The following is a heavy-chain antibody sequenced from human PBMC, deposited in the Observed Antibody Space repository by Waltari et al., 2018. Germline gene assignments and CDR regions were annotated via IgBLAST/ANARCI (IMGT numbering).Heavy chain of an antibody. CDR2: IYYSGST. D-gene: IGHD1-26*01. CDR3: ARSARLSGGNY. CDR1: GGSISSSSYY. J-gene: IGHJ4*02. V-gene: IGHV4-39*01. Sequence: QLQLQESGPGLVKPSETLSLTCTVSGGSISSSSYYWGWIRQPPGKGLEWIGRIYYSGSTYYNPSLKSRVTISVDTSKNQFSLKLSSVTAADTAVYYCARSARLSGGNYWGQGTLVTVSS.